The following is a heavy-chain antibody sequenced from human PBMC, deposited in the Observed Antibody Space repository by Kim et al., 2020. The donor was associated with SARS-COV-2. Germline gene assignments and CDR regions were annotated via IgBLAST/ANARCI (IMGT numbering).Heavy chain of an antibody. Sequence: GGSLRLSCAASGFTFSSYAMSWVRQAPGKGLEWVSAISGSGGSTYYADSVKGRFTISRDNSKNTLYLQMNSLRAEDTAVYYCAKGRGSGRQTRHYGMDVWGQGTTVTVSS. J-gene: IGHJ6*02. CDR3: AKGRGSGRQTRHYGMDV. V-gene: IGHV3-23*01. CDR1: GFTFSSYA. D-gene: IGHD3-10*01. CDR2: ISGSGGST.